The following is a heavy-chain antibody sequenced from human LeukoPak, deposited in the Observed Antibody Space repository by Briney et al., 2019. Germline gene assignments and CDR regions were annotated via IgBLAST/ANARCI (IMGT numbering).Heavy chain of an antibody. CDR2: IYYSGST. V-gene: IGHV4-39*01. J-gene: IGHJ4*02. CDR3: ARVLWFGELANYFDY. Sequence: SETLSLTCTVSGVSISSSSYYWGWIRQPPGKGLEWIGSIYYSGSTYYNPSLKSRATISVDTSKNQFSLKLSSVTAADTAVYYCARVLWFGELANYFDYWGQGTLVTVSS. CDR1: GVSISSSSYY. D-gene: IGHD3-10*01.